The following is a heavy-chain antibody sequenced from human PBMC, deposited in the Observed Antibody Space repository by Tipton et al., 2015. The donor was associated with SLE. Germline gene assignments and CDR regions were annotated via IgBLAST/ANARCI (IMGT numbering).Heavy chain of an antibody. CDR2: IYYDGTA. Sequence: TLSLTCTVSGASISSSYWSWIRQVPGKGLEWIGNIYYDGTAYYTPSLESRVSISVDTSKNQVSLRLAPVSAADTAVYYCATVRLQRDGWYPWDFWGQGTLVTV. CDR3: ATVRLQRDGWYPWDF. V-gene: IGHV4-59*12. D-gene: IGHD6-19*01. J-gene: IGHJ4*02. CDR1: GASISSSY.